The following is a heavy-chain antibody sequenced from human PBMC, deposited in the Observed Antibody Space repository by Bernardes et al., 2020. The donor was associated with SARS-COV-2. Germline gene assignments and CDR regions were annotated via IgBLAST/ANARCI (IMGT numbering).Heavy chain of an antibody. CDR1: GFTVSSNY. V-gene: IGHV3-53*01. Sequence: GSLRLSCAASGFTVSSNYMSWVRQAPGKGLEWVSLIYSGGGTYYADSVKGRFTISRDNSKNTLYLQMNSLRAEDTAVYYCARETYTYYYDSSGPFDYWGQGTLLTVSS. D-gene: IGHD3-22*01. CDR3: ARETYTYYYDSSGPFDY. CDR2: IYSGGGT. J-gene: IGHJ4*02.